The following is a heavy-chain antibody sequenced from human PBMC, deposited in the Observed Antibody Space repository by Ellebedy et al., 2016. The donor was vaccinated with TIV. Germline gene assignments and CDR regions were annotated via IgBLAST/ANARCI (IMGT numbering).Heavy chain of an antibody. J-gene: IGHJ4*02. V-gene: IGHV3-21*01. CDR3: ARDWAGVTIDY. D-gene: IGHD4-23*01. Sequence: GESLKISCAASGFTFSRYSMNWVRQAPGKGLEWVSSISSSSSYIYYADSVKGRFTISRDNAKNSLYLQMNSLRAEDTAVYYCARDWAGVTIDYWGQGTLVTVSS. CDR1: GFTFSRYS. CDR2: ISSSSSYI.